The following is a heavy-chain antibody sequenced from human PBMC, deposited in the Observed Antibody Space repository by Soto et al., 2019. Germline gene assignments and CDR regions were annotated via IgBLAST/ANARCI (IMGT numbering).Heavy chain of an antibody. J-gene: IGHJ5*02. CDR1: GFSVSNNY. Sequence: EVQLVESGGGLIQPGGSLRLSCAASGFSVSNNYINWVRQAPGKGLAWLSVIYSGGASYYADSVRGRFTISRDNSKNTVYLQMNRLTAEDTAVYYCARDRRDCSSTSCYNWFDPWGQGTLVTVSS. V-gene: IGHV3-53*01. D-gene: IGHD2-2*01. CDR2: IYSGGAS. CDR3: ARDRRDCSSTSCYNWFDP.